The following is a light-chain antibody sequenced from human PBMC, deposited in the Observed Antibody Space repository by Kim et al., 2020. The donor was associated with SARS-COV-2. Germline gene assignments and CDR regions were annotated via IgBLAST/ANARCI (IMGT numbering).Light chain of an antibody. Sequence: DIRLTQSPSSLSASVGDRVTITCQASQDINNYLNWYQQKPGKAPNLLIYDASKLETGVPSRFSGSGSGTEFTLTISSLQPEDIASYYCQQYGNLPTFGGGTKVDIK. CDR3: QQYGNLPT. V-gene: IGKV1-33*01. CDR2: DAS. CDR1: QDINNY. J-gene: IGKJ4*01.